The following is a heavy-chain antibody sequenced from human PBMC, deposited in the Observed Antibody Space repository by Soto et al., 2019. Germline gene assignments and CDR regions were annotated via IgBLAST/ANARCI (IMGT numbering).Heavy chain of an antibody. CDR3: ARDKGHCGGDCCPLNYYYGMDV. Sequence: PGGSLRLSCAASGFTFSSYAMHWVRQAPGKGLEWVAVISYDGSNKYYADSVKGRFTISRDNSKNTLYLQMNSLRAEDTAVYYCARDKGHCGGDCCPLNYYYGMDVWGQGTTVTVSS. V-gene: IGHV3-30*14. CDR1: GFTFSSYA. D-gene: IGHD2-21*02. CDR2: ISYDGSNK. J-gene: IGHJ6*02.